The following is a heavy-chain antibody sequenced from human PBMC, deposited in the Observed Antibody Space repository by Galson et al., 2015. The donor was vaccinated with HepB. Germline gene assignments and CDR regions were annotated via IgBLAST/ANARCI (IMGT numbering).Heavy chain of an antibody. CDR2: IWYDGGNK. CDR3: ARDLSGSSGWYGYYFDY. V-gene: IGHV3-33*01. CDR1: GFTFSSYG. J-gene: IGHJ4*02. Sequence: SLRLSCAASGFTFSSYGMHWVRQAPGKGLEWVAVIWYDGGNKYYADSVKGRFTISGDNSKNTLYLQMNSLRAEDTAVYYCARDLSGSSGWYGYYFDYWGQGTLVTVSS. D-gene: IGHD6-19*01.